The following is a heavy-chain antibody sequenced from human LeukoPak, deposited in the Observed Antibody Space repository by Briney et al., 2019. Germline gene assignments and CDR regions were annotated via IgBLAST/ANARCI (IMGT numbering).Heavy chain of an antibody. Sequence: SETLSLTCTVSGGSIRGYFWSWIRQPPGKGLELIGYIFYSGSTYYNPSLMSRVTISVDTSKNQFSLKLTSVTAADTAVYYCARHDYGGNSAWFDPWGEGTLVTVSS. D-gene: IGHD4-23*01. V-gene: IGHV4-59*01. J-gene: IGHJ5*02. CDR1: GGSIRGYF. CDR3: ARHDYGGNSAWFDP. CDR2: IFYSGST.